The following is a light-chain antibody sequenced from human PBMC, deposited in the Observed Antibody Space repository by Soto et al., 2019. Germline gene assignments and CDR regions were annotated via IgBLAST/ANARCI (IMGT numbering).Light chain of an antibody. V-gene: IGLV2-14*01. CDR1: SSDIGGYNF. CDR3: SSYTSTNTIVI. J-gene: IGLJ2*01. Sequence: QSVLTQPASVSGFPGQSITISCTGTSSDIGGYNFVSWYQQHPDKGPKLLISQVSHRPSGISDRFSGSKSGNTASLTISDLQPDDEADYYCSSYTSTNTIVIFGGGTKLTVL. CDR2: QVS.